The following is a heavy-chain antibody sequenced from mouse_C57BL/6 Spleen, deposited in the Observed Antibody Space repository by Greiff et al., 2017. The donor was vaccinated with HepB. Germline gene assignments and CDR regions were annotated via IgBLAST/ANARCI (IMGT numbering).Heavy chain of an antibody. J-gene: IGHJ3*01. D-gene: IGHD2-3*01. CDR1: GYSITSGYY. V-gene: IGHV3-6*01. Sequence: EVKLMESGPGLVKPSQSLSLTCSVTGYSITSGYYWNWIRQFPGNKLEWMGYISYDGSNNYNPSLKNRISITRDTSKNQFFLKLNSVTTEDTATYYCARDSDGYPFAYWGQGTLVTVSA. CDR2: ISYDGSN. CDR3: ARDSDGYPFAY.